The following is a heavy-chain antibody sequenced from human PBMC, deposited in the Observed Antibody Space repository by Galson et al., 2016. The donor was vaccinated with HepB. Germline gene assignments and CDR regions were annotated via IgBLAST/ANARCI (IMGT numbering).Heavy chain of an antibody. Sequence: ETLSLTCTVSGGSISSHNYYWGWIRQPPGKGLEWIGSIYYSGSTYYNPSLKSRVTISVDTSKNQFSLKLSPVTAADTAVYYCARVRRYCSGGSCRHHFDYWGQGTLVTVSS. D-gene: IGHD2-15*01. J-gene: IGHJ4*02. V-gene: IGHV4-39*01. CDR1: GGSISSHNYY. CDR2: IYYSGST. CDR3: ARVRRYCSGGSCRHHFDY.